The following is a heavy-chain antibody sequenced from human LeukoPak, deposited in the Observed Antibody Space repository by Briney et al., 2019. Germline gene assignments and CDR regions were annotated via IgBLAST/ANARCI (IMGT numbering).Heavy chain of an antibody. CDR3: AREVYYYDSSGYRDY. J-gene: IGHJ4*02. CDR1: GGTFSSYA. Sequence: ASVKVSXKASGGTFSSYAISWVRQAPGQGLEWIGRIIPIFGTANYAQKFQGRVTITTDESTSTAYMELSSLRSEDTAVYYCAREVYYYDSSGYRDYWGQGTLVTVSS. D-gene: IGHD3-22*01. CDR2: IIPIFGTA. V-gene: IGHV1-69*05.